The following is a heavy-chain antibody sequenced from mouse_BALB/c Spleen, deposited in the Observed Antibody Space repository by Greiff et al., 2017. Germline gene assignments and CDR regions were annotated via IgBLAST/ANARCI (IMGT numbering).Heavy chain of an antibody. CDR1: GFTFNTYA. J-gene: IGHJ4*01. CDR2: IRSKSNNYAT. V-gene: IGHV10-1*02. Sequence: EVQLVESGGGLVQPKGSLKLSCAASGFTFNTYAMNWVRQAPGKGLEWVARIRSKSNNYATYYADSVKDRFTISRDDSQSMLYLQMNNLKTEDTAMYYCVKPPPWVDYWGQGTSVTVSS. CDR3: VKPPPWVDY.